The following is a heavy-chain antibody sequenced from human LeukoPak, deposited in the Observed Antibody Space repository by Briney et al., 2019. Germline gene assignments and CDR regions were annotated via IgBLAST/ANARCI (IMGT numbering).Heavy chain of an antibody. Sequence: ASVKVSCKASGYTFTSYDINWVRQATGQGLEWMGWMNPNSGNTGYAQKFQGRVTMTRNTSISTAYMELSSLRSEDTVVYYCARVAHRGDCYDYWGQGTLVTVSS. CDR1: GYTFTSYD. D-gene: IGHD2-15*01. V-gene: IGHV1-8*01. J-gene: IGHJ4*02. CDR3: ARVAHRGDCYDY. CDR2: MNPNSGNT.